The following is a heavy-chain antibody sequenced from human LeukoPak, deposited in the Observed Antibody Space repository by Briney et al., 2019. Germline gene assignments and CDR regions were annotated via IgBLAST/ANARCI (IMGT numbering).Heavy chain of an antibody. Sequence: GGSLRLSCAASGITVSTNYMSWVRQAPGKGLEWVSIIYSGGATFYADSVKGRFTISRENSKNTLWLQMNSLRAEDTAVYYCAREGSSYDYWGQGTLVTVSS. J-gene: IGHJ4*02. V-gene: IGHV3-66*01. CDR1: GITVSTNY. CDR3: AREGSSYDY. CDR2: IYSGGAT. D-gene: IGHD6-13*01.